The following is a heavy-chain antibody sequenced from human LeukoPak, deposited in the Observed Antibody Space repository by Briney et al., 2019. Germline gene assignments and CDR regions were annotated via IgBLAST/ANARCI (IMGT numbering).Heavy chain of an antibody. D-gene: IGHD6-19*01. V-gene: IGHV1-24*01. J-gene: IGHJ6*02. Sequence: ASVKVSCKVSGYTLTELSMHWVRQAPGKGLEWMGGFDPEDGETIYAQKFQGRVTMTEDTSTDTAYVELSSLRSEDTAVYYCATVLRQWLVEYYGMDVWGQGTTVTVSS. CDR2: FDPEDGET. CDR1: GYTLTELS. CDR3: ATVLRQWLVEYYGMDV.